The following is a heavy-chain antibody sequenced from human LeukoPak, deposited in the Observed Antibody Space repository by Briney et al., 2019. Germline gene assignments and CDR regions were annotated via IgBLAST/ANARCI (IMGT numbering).Heavy chain of an antibody. J-gene: IGHJ4*02. Sequence: AGGSLRLSCAASGFTFSTYAMNWARQAPGEGLEWVSSVSGRTTNTYYADSMKGRFTISRDNAKNSLFLQMNSLRAEDTAVYYRARGRIYSDRSAYYSFDYWGQGTLVTVSS. D-gene: IGHD3-22*01. CDR2: VSGRTTNT. CDR1: GFTFSTYA. CDR3: ARGRIYSDRSAYYSFDY. V-gene: IGHV3-21*01.